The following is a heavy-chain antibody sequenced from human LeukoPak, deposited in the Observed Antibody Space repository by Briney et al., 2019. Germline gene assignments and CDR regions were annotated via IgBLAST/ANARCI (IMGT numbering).Heavy chain of an antibody. J-gene: IGHJ3*02. D-gene: IGHD5-18*01. CDR2: IYSGGST. CDR1: GFTVSSNY. CDR3: AKDLGGYSYGHDAFDI. Sequence: GGSLRLSCAASGFTVSSNYMSWVRQAPGKGLEWVSLIYSGGSTYYADSVKGRFTISRDNSKNTLYLQMNSLRAEDTAVYYCAKDLGGYSYGHDAFDIWGQGTMVTVSS. V-gene: IGHV3-53*01.